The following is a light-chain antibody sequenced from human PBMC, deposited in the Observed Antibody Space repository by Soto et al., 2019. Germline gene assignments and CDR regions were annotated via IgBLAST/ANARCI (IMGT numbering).Light chain of an antibody. J-gene: IGLJ1*01. Sequence: QSALTQPASVSVSPGQSITISCTGTSSDVGGYNYVSWYQQYPGKAPKLRIYEVSNRPSGVSNRFSGSKSGNTASLTISGLQAEDEADYYCSSYTSSSTPYVFGTGTKLTVL. CDR1: SSDVGGYNY. CDR2: EVS. CDR3: SSYTSSSTPYV. V-gene: IGLV2-14*01.